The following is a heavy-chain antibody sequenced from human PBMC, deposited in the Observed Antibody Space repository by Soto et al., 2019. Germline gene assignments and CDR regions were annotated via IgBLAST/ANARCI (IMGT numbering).Heavy chain of an antibody. CDR2: IYSNGRT. Sequence: SETLSLTCTVSGGSISRYYWTWIRQPPGKGLEWIGYIYSNGRTNYNPSLKSRVTISVDTSKNHFSLKLRSVTAADTAVYYCTSGVNWNDVSDYWGQGTLVTVSS. V-gene: IGHV4-59*01. CDR1: GGSISRYY. D-gene: IGHD1-1*01. J-gene: IGHJ4*02. CDR3: TSGVNWNDVSDY.